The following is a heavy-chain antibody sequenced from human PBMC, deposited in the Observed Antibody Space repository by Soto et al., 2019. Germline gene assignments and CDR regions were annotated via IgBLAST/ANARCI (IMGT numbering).Heavy chain of an antibody. Sequence: QVQLVESGGGVVQPGRSLRLSCAASGFTFSRYGMHWVRQAPGKGLEWVAVISYDGSNKYYADSVKGRFTISRDNSKNTLYLQMNSLRAEDTAVYYCAKDRAEMATIPHPFDYWGQGTLVTVSS. V-gene: IGHV3-30*18. CDR1: GFTFSRYG. CDR2: ISYDGSNK. J-gene: IGHJ4*02. D-gene: IGHD5-12*01. CDR3: AKDRAEMATIPHPFDY.